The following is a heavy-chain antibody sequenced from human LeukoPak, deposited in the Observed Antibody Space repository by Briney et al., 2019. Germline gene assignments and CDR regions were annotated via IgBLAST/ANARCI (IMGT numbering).Heavy chain of an antibody. CDR2: IIPILGIA. CDR1: GGTFSSYA. Sequence: SVKVSCKASGGTFSSYAFSWVRQAPGQGLEWMGRIIPILGIANYAQKFQGRVTITADKSTSTSYMELSSPRSEDTAVYYCAGDFRNSYELYYYYGMDVWGQGTTVTVSS. CDR3: AGDFRNSYELYYYYGMDV. D-gene: IGHD5-18*01. J-gene: IGHJ6*02. V-gene: IGHV1-69*04.